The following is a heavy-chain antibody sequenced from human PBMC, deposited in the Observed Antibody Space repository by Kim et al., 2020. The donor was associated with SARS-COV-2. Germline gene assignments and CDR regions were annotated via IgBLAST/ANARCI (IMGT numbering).Heavy chain of an antibody. V-gene: IGHV3-13*01. CDR2: IGTAGDT. CDR3: ARGDGYNYRLLDY. D-gene: IGHD5-12*01. CDR1: GFTFSSYD. J-gene: IGHJ4*02. Sequence: GGSLRLSCAASGFTFSSYDMHWVRQATGKGLEWVSAIGTAGDTYYPGSVKGRFTISRENAKNSLYLQMNSLRAGDTAVYYCARGDGYNYRLLDYWGQGTLVTVSS.